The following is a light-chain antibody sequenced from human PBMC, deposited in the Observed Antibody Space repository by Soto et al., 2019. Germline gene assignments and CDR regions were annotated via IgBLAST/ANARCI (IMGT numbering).Light chain of an antibody. Sequence: EIVLTQSPATLSLSPGERATLSCRASRSVGNNLAWYQKKPGQAPRLLIYGATDRATGIPDRFSGSESGTDFTLTISRLEPEDFAVYYCHQYDMSPWTFGQGTKVEIK. V-gene: IGKV3-20*01. J-gene: IGKJ1*01. CDR2: GAT. CDR1: RSVGNN. CDR3: HQYDMSPWT.